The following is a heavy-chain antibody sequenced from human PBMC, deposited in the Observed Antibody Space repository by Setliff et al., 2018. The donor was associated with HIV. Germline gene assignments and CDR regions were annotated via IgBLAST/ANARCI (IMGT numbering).Heavy chain of an antibody. CDR2: IAFDGSNK. J-gene: IGHJ3*02. CDR3: VKDRGSGSFAFDI. V-gene: IGHV3-30*02. Sequence: GGSLRLPCVASGFTISVYNMHWVRQIPGKGLEWVAFIAFDGSNKYYIDSRKGRFTISRDNPKKTVYLQINSLRVEDTAVYYCVKDRGSGSFAFDIWGQGTMVTVSS. D-gene: IGHD1-26*01. CDR1: GFTISVYN.